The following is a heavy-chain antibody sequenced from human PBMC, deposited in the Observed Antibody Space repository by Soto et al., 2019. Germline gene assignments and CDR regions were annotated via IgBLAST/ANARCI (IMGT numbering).Heavy chain of an antibody. V-gene: IGHV3-21*02. CDR1: GFTFSAFS. CDR2: ISSGSRYI. CDR3: AREQPGDDGFWSGYLNPGYFYH. Sequence: EVKLVESGGGLVSPGGSLRLSCAASGFTFSAFSMNWIRQAPGKGLEWVSSISSGSRYIYYADSVKGRFTTSRDDAKNSLYLQRNGLRAEDTAVYYCAREQPGDDGFWSGYLNPGYFYHWGQGTLVTVSS. J-gene: IGHJ1*01. D-gene: IGHD3-3*01.